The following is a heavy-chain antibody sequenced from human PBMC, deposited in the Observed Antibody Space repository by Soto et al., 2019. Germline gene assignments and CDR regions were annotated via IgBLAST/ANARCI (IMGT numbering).Heavy chain of an antibody. CDR1: GAPVSSETHF. Sequence: PSETLSLTCTVSGAPVSSETHFWTWIRQPPGKGLEWIGYKYHSGITNSNPALKSRVTLSVDRSRNQFSLGLNSVTAADTAVYYCAREDMSGTYYFDYWGPGTQVTVSS. V-gene: IGHV4-61*01. D-gene: IGHD1-26*01. J-gene: IGHJ4*02. CDR3: AREDMSGTYYFDY. CDR2: KYHSGIT.